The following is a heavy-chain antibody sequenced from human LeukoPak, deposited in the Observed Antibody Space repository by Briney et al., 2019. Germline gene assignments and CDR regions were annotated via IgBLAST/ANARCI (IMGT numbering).Heavy chain of an antibody. CDR1: GYTFTSYG. D-gene: IGHD6-6*01. CDR2: ISAYNGNT. CDR3: ARWALEYSSSFPSDFDY. J-gene: IGHJ4*02. V-gene: IGHV1-18*01. Sequence: ASVKVSCKASGYTFTSYGISWVRQAPGQGLEWMGWISAYNGNTNYAQKLQGRVTMTTDTSTSPAYMELRSLRSDDTAVYYCARWALEYSSSFPSDFDYWGQGTLVTVCS.